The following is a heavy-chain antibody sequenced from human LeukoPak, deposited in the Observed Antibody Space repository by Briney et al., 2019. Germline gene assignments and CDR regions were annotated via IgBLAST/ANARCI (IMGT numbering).Heavy chain of an antibody. CDR3: AKLWGRHVWSFDY. Sequence: GGSLRLSCAASGFTFSDYAMSWVRQAPGKGLEWVSTIFKTGDTAHYADIVRGRFTISRDNSKNTLSLQMNSLRAEDTAIYYCAKLWGRHVWSFDYWGQGALVTASS. V-gene: IGHV3-23*01. CDR2: IFKTGDTA. CDR1: GFTFSDYA. J-gene: IGHJ4*02. D-gene: IGHD3-16*01.